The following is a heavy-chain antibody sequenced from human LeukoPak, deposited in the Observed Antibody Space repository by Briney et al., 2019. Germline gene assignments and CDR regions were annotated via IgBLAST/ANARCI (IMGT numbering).Heavy chain of an antibody. CDR3: ARSDSSGRYGGYYYYYMDV. J-gene: IGHJ6*03. Sequence: VSVKVSCKSSGYTFTSYGFTWVRQAPGQGLEWMGWISAYNGNTNYAQKLQGRVTMTTDTSTSTAYMELRSLRSDDTAVYYCARSDSSGRYGGYYYYYMDVWGKGTTVTVSS. V-gene: IGHV1-18*01. CDR2: ISAYNGNT. CDR1: GYTFTSYG. D-gene: IGHD6-19*01.